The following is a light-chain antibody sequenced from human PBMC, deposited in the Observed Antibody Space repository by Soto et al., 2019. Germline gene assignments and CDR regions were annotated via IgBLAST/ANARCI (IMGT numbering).Light chain of an antibody. CDR1: QTIYSN. J-gene: IGKJ1*01. CDR2: RAS. CDR3: QQYQNLWT. Sequence: IMMTQSPATLSASLGERATLSCRAGQTIYSNVAWYQQRPGQAPRLLIYRASTRATGVPARFSGSGSGTEFTLTISSLQSEDFAIYYCQQYQNLWTFGQGTKVDIK. V-gene: IGKV3-15*01.